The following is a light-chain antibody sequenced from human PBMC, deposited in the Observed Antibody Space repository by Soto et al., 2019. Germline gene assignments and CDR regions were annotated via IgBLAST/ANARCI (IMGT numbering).Light chain of an antibody. Sequence: QSALTQPASVSGSPGQSITISCTGTSSDVGGYNYVSWYQQHAGKAPKLMIYEVSNRPSGVSNRFSGSKSGHTASLTISGLQAEDEADYYCSSYTSSSTVVFGGGTKLTVL. CDR1: SSDVGGYNY. CDR3: SSYTSSSTVV. V-gene: IGLV2-14*01. CDR2: EVS. J-gene: IGLJ2*01.